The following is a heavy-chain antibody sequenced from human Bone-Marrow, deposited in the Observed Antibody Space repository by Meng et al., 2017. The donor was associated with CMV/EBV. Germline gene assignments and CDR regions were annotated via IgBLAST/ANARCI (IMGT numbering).Heavy chain of an antibody. D-gene: IGHD1-26*01. CDR2: IYYSGST. CDR1: GGSVSSGSYY. J-gene: IGHJ4*02. V-gene: IGHV4-61*01. CDR3: ARDLGGSYPN. Sequence: SETLSLTCTVSGGSVSSGSYYWSWIRQPPGKGLEWIGYIYYSGSTNYNPSLKSRVTITVDTSKNQFSLKLSSVTAADTDVYYCARDLGGSYPNWGQGTLVTVSS.